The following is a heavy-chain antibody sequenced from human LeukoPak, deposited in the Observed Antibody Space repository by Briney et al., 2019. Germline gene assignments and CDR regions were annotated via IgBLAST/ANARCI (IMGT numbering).Heavy chain of an antibody. CDR2: ISNSGGST. V-gene: IGHV3-23*01. Sequence: GRSLRLSCAASGFTFDDYAMHWVRQAPGKGLEWVSGISNSGGSTYYADSVKGRVTISRDNSKNTLYLQMNSLRAEDTAVYYCANEYSKGDIWGQGTMVTVSS. D-gene: IGHD5-12*01. CDR3: ANEYSKGDI. J-gene: IGHJ3*02. CDR1: GFTFDDYA.